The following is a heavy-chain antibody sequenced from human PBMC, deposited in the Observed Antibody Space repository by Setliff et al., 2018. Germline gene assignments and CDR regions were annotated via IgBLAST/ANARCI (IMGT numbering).Heavy chain of an antibody. CDR3: AGGGRYCGGDRYQDDAFDI. CDR2: FNRTRKI. D-gene: IGHD2-21*02. CDR1: GGSFSDYY. V-gene: IGHV4-34*01. Sequence: SETLSLTCEVSGGSFSDYYWSWIRQSPGKGLEWLGDFNRTRKIDYSPSLKSRLTISVDTSKKQFSLHLNSVTAADTAMYYCAGGGRYCGGDRYQDDAFDIWGQGTMVTVSS. J-gene: IGHJ3*02.